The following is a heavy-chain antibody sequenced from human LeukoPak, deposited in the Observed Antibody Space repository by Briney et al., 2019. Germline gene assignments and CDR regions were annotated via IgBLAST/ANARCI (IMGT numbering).Heavy chain of an antibody. Sequence: GESLKISCKASGYSFTSYWIGWVRQMPGKGLEWIGTIYPGDSDTRYSPSFQGQVTISADKSVTTAYLQWSSLKASDTAIYCCARHVTMVRGILNAFNIWGQGTMVTVSS. V-gene: IGHV5-51*01. CDR3: ARHVTMVRGILNAFNI. CDR2: IYPGDSDT. J-gene: IGHJ3*02. CDR1: GYSFTSYW. D-gene: IGHD3-10*01.